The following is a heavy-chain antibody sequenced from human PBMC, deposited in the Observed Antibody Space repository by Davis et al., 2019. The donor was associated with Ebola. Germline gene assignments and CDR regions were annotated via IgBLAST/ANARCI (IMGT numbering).Heavy chain of an antibody. CDR3: ARDVGARLANY. CDR2: IYHGRIN. V-gene: IGHV4-4*02. D-gene: IGHD3-16*01. Sequence: MPSETLSLTCDVSGGASTSTNCWSCARQPPGKWLEWIGAIYHGRINNYNPSLKRRVTISVDKSNNQLSLKLNSATAANTAVYYCARDVGARLANYWGQGTLVTVSS. CDR1: GGASTSTNC. J-gene: IGHJ4*02.